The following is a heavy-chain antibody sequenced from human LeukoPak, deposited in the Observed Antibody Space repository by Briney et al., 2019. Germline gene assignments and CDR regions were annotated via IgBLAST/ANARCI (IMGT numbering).Heavy chain of an antibody. J-gene: IGHJ4*02. V-gene: IGHV3-23*01. Sequence: GGPLRLSCAASGFTFSSYAMSWVRQAPGKGLEWVSAISGSGGSTYYADSVKGRFTISRDNSKNTLYLQMNSLRAEDTAVYYCATHDQWLVAYFDYWGQGTLVTVSS. CDR2: ISGSGGST. D-gene: IGHD6-19*01. CDR1: GFTFSSYA. CDR3: ATHDQWLVAYFDY.